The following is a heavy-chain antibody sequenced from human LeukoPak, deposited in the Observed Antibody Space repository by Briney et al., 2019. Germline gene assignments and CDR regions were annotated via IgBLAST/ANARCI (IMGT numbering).Heavy chain of an antibody. CDR1: GYTFTSYY. V-gene: IGHV1-46*01. CDR2: INPSGGST. J-gene: IGHJ6*02. CDR3: VRDSGIAVAGLYYYYGMDV. D-gene: IGHD6-19*01. Sequence: ASVKVSCKASGYTFTSYYMHWVRQAPGQGLEWMGIINPSGGSTSYAQKFQGRVTMTRDTSTSTVYMELSSLRSEDTAVYYCVRDSGIAVAGLYYYYGMDVWGQGTTVTVSS.